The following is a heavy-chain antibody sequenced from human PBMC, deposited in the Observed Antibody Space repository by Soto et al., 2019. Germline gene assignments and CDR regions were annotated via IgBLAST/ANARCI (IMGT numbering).Heavy chain of an antibody. CDR1: RYSINNNNW. Sequence: TLSLTCDVSRYSINNNNWWSWVRQPPGGGLEWIGELHHGGSTNYNPSLESRATFSVDISKNQFFLKLSSVTAADTAVYYCTKNSAYALDYWGQGTLVTVSS. D-gene: IGHD5-12*01. CDR3: TKNSAYALDY. V-gene: IGHV4-4*02. CDR2: LHHGGST. J-gene: IGHJ4*02.